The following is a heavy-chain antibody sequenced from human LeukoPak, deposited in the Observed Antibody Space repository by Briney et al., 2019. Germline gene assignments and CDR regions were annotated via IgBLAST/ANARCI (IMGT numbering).Heavy chain of an antibody. CDR1: GGTFISYA. D-gene: IGHD7-27*01. CDR3: ATGFSNRGRDY. CDR2: IIPIFCTA. V-gene: IGHV1-69*05. J-gene: IGHJ4*02. Sequence: GSSVKVSCKASGGTFISYAISWVRQAPGQGGEWVGGIIPIFCTANYAQKFQGRVTITTDESTSTAYMELSSLRSEDTAVYYCATGFSNRGRDYWGQGTLVTVSS.